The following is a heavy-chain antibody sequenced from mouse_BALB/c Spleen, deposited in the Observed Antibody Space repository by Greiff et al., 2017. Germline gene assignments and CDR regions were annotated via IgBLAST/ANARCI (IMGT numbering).Heavy chain of an antibody. V-gene: IGHV1S56*01. CDR2: IYPGDGST. J-gene: IGHJ2*01. CDR3: ATGYYYGSGGFDY. CDR1: GYTFTSYY. D-gene: IGHD1-1*01. Sequence: VQLQQSGPELVKPGASVKMSCKASGYTFTSYYIHWVKQRPGQGLEWIGWIYPGDGSTKYNEKFKGKTTLTADKSSSTAYMLLSSLTSEDSAIYFCATGYYYGSGGFDYWGQGTTLTVSS.